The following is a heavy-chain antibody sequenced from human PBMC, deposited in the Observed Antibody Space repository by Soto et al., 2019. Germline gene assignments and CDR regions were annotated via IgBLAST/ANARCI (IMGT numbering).Heavy chain of an antibody. D-gene: IGHD2-8*01. CDR2: INPSGGST. Sequence: QVQLVQSGAEVKKPGASVKVSCKASGYTFTSYYMHWVRQAPGQGLEWMGIINPSGGSTSYAQKCQGRVTMTRDTSTSTVYMELSSLRSEDTAVYYCARALANCTNGVCYRGAFDIWGQGTMVTVSS. V-gene: IGHV1-46*01. J-gene: IGHJ3*02. CDR1: GYTFTSYY. CDR3: ARALANCTNGVCYRGAFDI.